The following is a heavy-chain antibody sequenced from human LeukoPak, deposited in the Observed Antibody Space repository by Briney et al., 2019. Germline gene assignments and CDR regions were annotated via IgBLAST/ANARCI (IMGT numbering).Heavy chain of an antibody. CDR1: GFTFSSYG. D-gene: IGHD3-22*01. V-gene: IGHV3-30*03. CDR2: ISYDGSNK. CDR3: ASEAFNYYDSSGYYPEGDY. Sequence: GGSLRLSCAASGFTFSSYGMHWVRQAPGKGLEWVAVISYDGSNKYYADSVKGRFTISRDNSKNTLYLQMNSLRAEDTAVYYCASEAFNYYDSSGYYPEGDYWGQGTLVTVSS. J-gene: IGHJ4*02.